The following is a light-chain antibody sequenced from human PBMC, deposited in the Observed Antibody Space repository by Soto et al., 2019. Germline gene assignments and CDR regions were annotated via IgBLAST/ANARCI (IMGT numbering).Light chain of an antibody. CDR2: DAS. Sequence: DIEMTRSPSSLSATVGERVPITCRASQSISSWLAWYQQTPGKAPKLLIYDASSLESGVPSRFSGSGSGTEFTLTISSLQPDDFATYYCQQYNSWTFGQGTKVDIK. V-gene: IGKV1-5*01. CDR3: QQYNSWT. CDR1: QSISSW. J-gene: IGKJ1*01.